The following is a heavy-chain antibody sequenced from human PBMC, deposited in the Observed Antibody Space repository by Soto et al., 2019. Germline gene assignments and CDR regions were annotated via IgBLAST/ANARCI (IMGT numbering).Heavy chain of an antibody. CDR3: ARSSAVTTRDAFDI. D-gene: IGHD1-1*01. CDR2: SNIDGTYT. J-gene: IGHJ3*02. V-gene: IGHV3-74*01. Sequence: QLAESGGGSVQPGGSLRLACAASGFSFRNNWMHWVRQAPGKGLVWDSRSNIDGTYTGYADSVKGRFTMSRDNAKNTLYLQINSLRVDDTAVYFCARSSAVTTRDAFDIWGQGTMVTV. CDR1: GFSFRNNW.